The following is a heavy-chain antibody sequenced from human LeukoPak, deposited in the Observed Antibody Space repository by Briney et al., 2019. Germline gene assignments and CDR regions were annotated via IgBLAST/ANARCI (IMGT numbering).Heavy chain of an antibody. CDR1: GGSISSYY. V-gene: IGHV4-59*01. D-gene: IGHD4-17*01. J-gene: IGHJ4*02. CDR3: ARVEGDYDHLGIFDY. CDR2: ICYSGST. Sequence: SETLSLTCTVSGGSISSYYWSWIRQPPGKGLEWIGYICYSGSTNYNPSLKSRVTISVDTSKNQFSLKLSSVTAADTAVYYCARVEGDYDHLGIFDYWGQGTLVTVSS.